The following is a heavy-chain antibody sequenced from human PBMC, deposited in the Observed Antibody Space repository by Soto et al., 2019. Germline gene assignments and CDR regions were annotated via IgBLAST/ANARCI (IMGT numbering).Heavy chain of an antibody. V-gene: IGHV5-51*01. CDR3: ARQADYNILTGYFYYFDY. J-gene: IGHJ4*02. CDR1: GYSFSDYW. D-gene: IGHD3-9*01. Sequence: GASLKISCKSSGYSFSDYWIGWVRQMPGKRVEWMGIIYPGDSDARYSPSFQGKVTISVDTCINTAFLRWNSLTASDTAMYYCARQADYNILTGYFYYFDYWGQGSLVTVSS. CDR2: IYPGDSDA.